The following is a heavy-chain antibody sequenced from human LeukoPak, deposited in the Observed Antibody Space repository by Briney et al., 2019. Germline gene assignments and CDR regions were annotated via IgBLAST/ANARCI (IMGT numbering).Heavy chain of an antibody. CDR1: GFTFSSYS. CDR3: ARGQYNWNDAGGHYFDY. Sequence: PGGSLRLSCAASGFTFSSYSMNWVRQAPGKGLEWVSSISSSSSYIYYADSVKGRFTISRDNARNSLYLQMNSLRAEDTAVYYCARGQYNWNDAGGHYFDYWGQGTLVTVSS. D-gene: IGHD1-1*01. J-gene: IGHJ4*02. V-gene: IGHV3-21*01. CDR2: ISSSSSYI.